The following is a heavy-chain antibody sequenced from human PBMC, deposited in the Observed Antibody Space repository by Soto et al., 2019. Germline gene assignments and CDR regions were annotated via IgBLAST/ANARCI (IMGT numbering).Heavy chain of an antibody. CDR2: VSTGTTYQ. CDR1: GFSFSAYT. Sequence: EGRLVESGGGLVKPGGSLRLPCPASGFSFSAYTMIWVRQAPGKGLRWVSQVSTGTTYQEYADSVKGRFTISRADANDLVFLRMESLGAEDTAVYYCVRGGEDITSPYGMDVWGQGTTVTVSS. CDR3: VRGGEDITSPYGMDV. J-gene: IGHJ6*02. V-gene: IGHV3-21*01. D-gene: IGHD3-16*01.